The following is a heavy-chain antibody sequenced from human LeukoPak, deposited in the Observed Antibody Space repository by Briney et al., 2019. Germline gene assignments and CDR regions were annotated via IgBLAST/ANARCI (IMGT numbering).Heavy chain of an antibody. CDR3: ARGALPAANWFDP. CDR1: GYSFTSYW. D-gene: IGHD2-2*01. V-gene: IGHV5-51*01. CDR2: IYPGDSDT. Sequence: GESLKISCKGSGYSFTSYWIAWVRQMPGKGLEWMGIIYPGDSDTRYSPSFQGQVTISADKYISTAYLQWSSLKASDTAMYYCARGALPAANWFDPWGQGTLVTVSS. J-gene: IGHJ5*02.